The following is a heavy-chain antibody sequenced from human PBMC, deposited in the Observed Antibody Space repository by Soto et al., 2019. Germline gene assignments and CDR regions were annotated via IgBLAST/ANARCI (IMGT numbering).Heavy chain of an antibody. Sequence: GSLRLSCAASGFTFSSYWMHWVRQAPGRGLVWVSRINSDGSSTSYADSVKGRFTISRDNAKNTLYLQMNSLRAEDTAVYYCARAVGDYYYGMDVWGQGTTVTVSS. V-gene: IGHV3-74*01. CDR1: GFTFSSYW. J-gene: IGHJ6*02. CDR3: ARAVGDYYYGMDV. CDR2: INSDGSST.